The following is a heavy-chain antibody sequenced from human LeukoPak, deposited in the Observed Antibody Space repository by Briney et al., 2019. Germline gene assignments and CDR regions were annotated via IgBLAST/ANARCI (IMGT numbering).Heavy chain of an antibody. CDR2: ISYDGSNK. CDR1: GFTFSSYA. CDR3: ARGLTYYYGSGKYDYYYGMDV. J-gene: IGHJ6*04. Sequence: PGGSLRLSCAASGFTFSSYAMHWVRQAPGKGLEWVAVISYDGSNKYYADSVKGRFTIPRDNSKNTLYLQMNSLRAEDTAVYYCARGLTYYYGSGKYDYYYGMDVWGKGTTVTVSS. D-gene: IGHD3-10*01. V-gene: IGHV3-30*04.